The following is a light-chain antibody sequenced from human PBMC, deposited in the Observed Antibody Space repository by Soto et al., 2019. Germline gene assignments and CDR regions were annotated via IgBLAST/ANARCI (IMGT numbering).Light chain of an antibody. J-gene: IGLJ2*01. V-gene: IGLV1-47*01. CDR3: AAWDDSLSGPV. CDR1: SSNIGSYF. Sequence: QSVLTQPPSASGTSGQRVTISCSGSSSNIGSYFVYWYQQLPGTAPKLLIYRNNQRPSGVPDRFSGSKSGTSASLAISGLRSEDEADYYCAAWDDSLSGPVFGGGTSSPS. CDR2: RNN.